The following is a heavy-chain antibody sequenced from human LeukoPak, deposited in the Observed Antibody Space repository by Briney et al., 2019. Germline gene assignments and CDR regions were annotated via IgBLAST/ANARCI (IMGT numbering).Heavy chain of an antibody. CDR1: GFTFSSYW. V-gene: IGHV3-21*01. Sequence: GGSLRLSCAASGFTFSSYWMSWVRQAPGKGLEWVSSISSSSSYIYYADSVKGRFTISRDNAKNSLYLQMNSLRAEDTAVYYCARVVPAATDAFDIWGQGTMVTVSS. J-gene: IGHJ3*02. D-gene: IGHD2-2*01. CDR3: ARVVPAATDAFDI. CDR2: ISSSSSYI.